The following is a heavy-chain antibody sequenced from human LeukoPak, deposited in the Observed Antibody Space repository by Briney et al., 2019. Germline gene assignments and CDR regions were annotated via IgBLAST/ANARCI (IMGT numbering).Heavy chain of an antibody. J-gene: IGHJ4*02. CDR1: GCTFSNYA. CDR2: ISGSGGSP. V-gene: IGHV3-23*01. CDR3: AKVTSGGSCYQSDY. D-gene: IGHD2-15*01. Sequence: GGSLRLSCVASGCTFSNYAMSWVRQAPGKGLEWVSGISGSGGSPYYADSVKGRFTISKDNSKNTLYLQMNSLRAEDTAVYYCAKVTSGGSCYQSDYWGQGTLVTVSS.